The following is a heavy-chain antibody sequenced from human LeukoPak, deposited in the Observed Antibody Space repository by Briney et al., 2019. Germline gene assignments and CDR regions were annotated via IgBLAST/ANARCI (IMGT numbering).Heavy chain of an antibody. CDR1: GDSASSNSAA. CDR3: ARGHYYDSSGYYRYWYFDL. D-gene: IGHD3-22*01. Sequence: KTSQTLSLTCAISGDSASSNSAAWNWIRQSPSRGLEWLGRTYYRSRWYNDYAVSVKSRITINPDTSKNQFSLQLNSVTPEDTAVYYCARGHYYDSSGYYRYWYFDLWGRGTLVTVSS. V-gene: IGHV6-1*01. J-gene: IGHJ2*01. CDR2: TYYRSRWYN.